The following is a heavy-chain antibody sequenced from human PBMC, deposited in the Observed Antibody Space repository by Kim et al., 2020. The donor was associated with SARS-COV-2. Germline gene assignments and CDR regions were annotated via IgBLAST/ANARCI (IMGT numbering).Heavy chain of an antibody. J-gene: IGHJ4*02. D-gene: IGHD1-26*01. V-gene: IGHV3-9*01. CDR1: GFTFADYA. CDR3: AKDWCSGSLGGFDY. Sequence: GGSLRLSCAASGFTFADYAMHWVRQAPGKGLEWVSGITWNSNIIDYADSVRGRFTISRDNAKKSLYLRMNSLRTEDTALYYCAKDWCSGSLGGFDYWGQG. CDR2: ITWNSNII.